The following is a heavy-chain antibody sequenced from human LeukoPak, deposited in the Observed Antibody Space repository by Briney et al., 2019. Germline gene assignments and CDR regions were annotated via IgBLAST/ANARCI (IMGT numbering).Heavy chain of an antibody. Sequence: ASVKVSCKASGYTFTSYGISWVRQAPGQGLEWMGWISAYNGNTNYAQKLQGRVTITTDTSTSTAYMELRSLRSDDTAVYYCARDRYCSGGSCYSWELDYWGQGTLVTVSS. V-gene: IGHV1-18*01. CDR1: GYTFTSYG. D-gene: IGHD2-15*01. CDR2: ISAYNGNT. CDR3: ARDRYCSGGSCYSWELDY. J-gene: IGHJ4*02.